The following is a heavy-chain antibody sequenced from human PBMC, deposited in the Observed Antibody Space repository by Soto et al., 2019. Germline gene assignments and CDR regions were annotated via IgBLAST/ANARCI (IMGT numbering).Heavy chain of an antibody. CDR3: AREYYDSSGHP. J-gene: IGHJ5*02. V-gene: IGHV3-48*01. Sequence: GGSLRLSCAASGFTFSSFHMNWVRQAPGRGLEWVAYITSSSDTIYYSDSVKGRFTISRDNGKNSLFLQMNSLRAEDTAVYYCAREYYDSSGHPWGQGTLVTVSS. CDR1: GFTFSSFH. D-gene: IGHD3-22*01. CDR2: ITSSSDTI.